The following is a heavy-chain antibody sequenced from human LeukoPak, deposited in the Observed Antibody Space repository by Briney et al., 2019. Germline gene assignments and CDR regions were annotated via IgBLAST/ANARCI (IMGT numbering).Heavy chain of an antibody. CDR3: ARGLGADSL. V-gene: IGHV1-18*04. CDR1: GYSFTDYY. D-gene: IGHD3-3*01. CDR2: INPHSGNT. J-gene: IGHJ4*02. Sequence: ASVKVSCKASGYSFTDYYIHWVRQAPGQGLEWMGCINPHSGNTNYAQKLQGRVTMTTDTSTSTAYMELRSLRSDDTAVYYCARGLGADSLWGQGTLVTVSS.